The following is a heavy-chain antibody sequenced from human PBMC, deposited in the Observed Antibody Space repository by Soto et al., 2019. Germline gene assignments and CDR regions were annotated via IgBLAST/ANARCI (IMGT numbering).Heavy chain of an antibody. CDR2: IYYSGST. CDR3: ARHWLGIAAAGPKVKDNWFDP. CDR1: GGSISSSSYY. Sequence: SETLSLTCTVSGGSISSSSYYWGWIRQPPGKGLEWIGSIYYSGSTYYNPSLKSRVTISVDTSKNQFSLKLSSVTAADTAVYYCARHWLGIAAAGPKVKDNWFDPWGQGTLVTVSS. J-gene: IGHJ5*02. V-gene: IGHV4-39*01. D-gene: IGHD6-13*01.